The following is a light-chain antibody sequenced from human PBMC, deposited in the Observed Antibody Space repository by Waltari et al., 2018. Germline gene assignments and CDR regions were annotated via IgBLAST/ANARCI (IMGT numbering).Light chain of an antibody. J-gene: IGLJ3*02. V-gene: IGLV6-57*02. Sequence: FILTQPHSVSESPGKTVTISCTGSGGRFPFTYVLWYQQRPDSAPTTVIYADSQRPSGVPDRFSGSIDSSSNSASLTISGLRTEDEADYYCQSYDSDRSWVFGGGTHLTVL. CDR3: QSYDSDRSWV. CDR2: ADS. CDR1: GGRFPFTY.